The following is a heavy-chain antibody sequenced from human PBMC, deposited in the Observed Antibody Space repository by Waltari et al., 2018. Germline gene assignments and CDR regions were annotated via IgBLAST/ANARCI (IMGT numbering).Heavy chain of an antibody. D-gene: IGHD2-2*01. CDR1: GFPFSTHR. CDR2: ISSSSSYI. V-gene: IGHV3-21*01. Sequence: EVQLVESGGGLVKPGGSLRLSCAASGFPFSTHRMNWVRQPPGKRLEWVSSISSSSSYIYYADSVKGLFTISRDNAKNSLYLQMNSLRAEDTAVYYCARDLPGAEYQLQLTGFDYWGQGTLVTVSS. CDR3: ARDLPGAEYQLQLTGFDY. J-gene: IGHJ4*02.